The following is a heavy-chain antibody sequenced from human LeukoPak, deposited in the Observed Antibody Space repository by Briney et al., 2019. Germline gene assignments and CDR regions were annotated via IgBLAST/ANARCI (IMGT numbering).Heavy chain of an antibody. J-gene: IGHJ4*02. CDR3: ARLRWLVEGGYFDY. V-gene: IGHV3-7*01. Sequence: PGGSLRLSCAASGFTFSSYWMTWVRQAPGKGLEWVANIKQGGSEKYYVDSVKGRFTISRDNAKNSLYLQMNSLRAEDTAVYYCARLRWLVEGGYFDYWGQGTLVTVSS. CDR1: GFTFSSYW. D-gene: IGHD6-19*01. CDR2: IKQGGSEK.